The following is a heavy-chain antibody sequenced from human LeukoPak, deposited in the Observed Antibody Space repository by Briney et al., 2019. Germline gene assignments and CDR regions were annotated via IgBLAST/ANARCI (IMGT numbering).Heavy chain of an antibody. CDR1: GFTFSNYW. V-gene: IGHV3-21*01. CDR2: ISSSSSYI. D-gene: IGHD3-3*01. CDR3: ARDITQPPRYSFGVVIDYYYYYGMDV. J-gene: IGHJ6*02. Sequence: PGGSLRLSCAASGFTFSNYWMSWVRQAPGKGLEWVSSISSSSSYIYYADSVKGRFTISRDNAKNSLYLQMNSLRAEDTAVYYCARDITQPPRYSFGVVIDYYYYYGMDVWGQGTTVTVSS.